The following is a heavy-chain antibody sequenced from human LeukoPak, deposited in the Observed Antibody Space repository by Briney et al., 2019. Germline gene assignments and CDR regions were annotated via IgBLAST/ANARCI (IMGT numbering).Heavy chain of an antibody. V-gene: IGHV1-18*01. CDR3: ARSIRGVIMNY. Sequence: GASVKVSCKASGGTFSSYTISWVRQAPGQGLEWMGWISAYNDNTNYAQKLQGRVTMTTDTSTSTAYMELRSLRSDDTAVYYCARSIRGVIMNYWGQGTLVTVSS. CDR2: ISAYNDNT. CDR1: GGTFSSYT. J-gene: IGHJ4*02. D-gene: IGHD3-10*01.